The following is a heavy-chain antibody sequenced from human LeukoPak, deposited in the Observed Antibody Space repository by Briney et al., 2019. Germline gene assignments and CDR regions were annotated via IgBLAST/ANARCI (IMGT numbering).Heavy chain of an antibody. D-gene: IGHD6-19*01. J-gene: IGHJ4*02. Sequence: PGGSLRLSCAASGFTFSSYSMNWVRQAPGKGLEWVSSISSSSSYIYYADSVKGRFTISRDNAKNSLYLQMNSLRAEDTAVYYCARPGWLGLDEPFDYWGQGTLVTVSS. CDR1: GFTFSSYS. CDR2: ISSSSSYI. V-gene: IGHV3-21*01. CDR3: ARPGWLGLDEPFDY.